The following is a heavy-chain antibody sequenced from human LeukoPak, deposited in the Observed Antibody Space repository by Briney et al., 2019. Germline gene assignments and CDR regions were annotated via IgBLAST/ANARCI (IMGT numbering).Heavy chain of an antibody. V-gene: IGHV4-4*02. Sequence: SETLSLTCIVSGGSISSLNLWSWLRQPPGKGLEWIGEMYLGGTTNFNPSLKSRVTILIDKSKNQLSLQLTSVTAADTAVYYCAGLEGRYSTDWFYFFDYWGQGALVTVSS. CDR3: AGLEGRYSTDWFYFFDY. CDR2: MYLGGTT. CDR1: GGSISSLNL. J-gene: IGHJ4*02. D-gene: IGHD6-19*01.